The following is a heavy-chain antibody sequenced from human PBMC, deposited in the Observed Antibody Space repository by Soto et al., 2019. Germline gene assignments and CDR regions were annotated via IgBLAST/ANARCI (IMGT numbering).Heavy chain of an antibody. V-gene: IGHV1-2*02. J-gene: IGHJ6*02. Sequence: ASVKVSCKASGYTFTGYYMHWVLQAPGQGLEWMGWINPNSGGTNYAQKFQGRVTMTRDTSISTAYMELSRLRSDDTAVYYCARELYSSGKYYYYYGMDVWGQGTTVTVSS. CDR1: GYTFTGYY. CDR2: INPNSGGT. D-gene: IGHD6-19*01. CDR3: ARELYSSGKYYYYYGMDV.